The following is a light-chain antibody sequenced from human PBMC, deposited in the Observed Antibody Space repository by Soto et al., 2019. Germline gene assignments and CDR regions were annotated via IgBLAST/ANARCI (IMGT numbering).Light chain of an antibody. V-gene: IGKV1-39*01. CDR3: AQIYSAQWT. CDR1: ENIKNY. CDR2: GAS. J-gene: IGKJ1*01. Sequence: DIQVTQSPSSLSASLGDRVTITCRASENIKNYLSWYQQKPGKAPKLLIYGASTLKTGVPSRFIGSGSGTDFTFTIGSLQPDDFAKYYCAQIYSAQWTFGQGPRV.